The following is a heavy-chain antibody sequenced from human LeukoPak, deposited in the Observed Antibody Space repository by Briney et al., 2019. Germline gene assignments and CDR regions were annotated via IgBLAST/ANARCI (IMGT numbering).Heavy chain of an antibody. J-gene: IGHJ4*02. V-gene: IGHV3-48*01. Sequence: AESLRLSCLAYGFTFSTYGMNWVRQAPGKGLEWVSFIRSTSSTIYYADSVKGRFTITRDNAKSSLYLQMSSLRAEDTAVYYCARYIVGVVATDYYFDYWGQGTLVTVSS. CDR1: GFTFSTYG. D-gene: IGHD2-15*01. CDR2: IRSTSSTI. CDR3: ARYIVGVVATDYYFDY.